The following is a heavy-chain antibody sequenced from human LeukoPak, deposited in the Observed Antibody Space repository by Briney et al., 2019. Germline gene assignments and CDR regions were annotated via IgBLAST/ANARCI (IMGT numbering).Heavy chain of an antibody. CDR1: GGSISSSSYY. D-gene: IGHD3-10*01. CDR3: ARNHYGSGSKGLDY. Sequence: SETLSLTCTVSGGSISSSSYYWGWIRQPPGKGLEWIGEINHSGSTNYDPSLKSRVTISVDTSKNQFSLKLSSVTAADTAVYYCARNHYGSGSKGLDYWGQGTLVTVSS. V-gene: IGHV4-39*07. CDR2: INHSGST. J-gene: IGHJ4*02.